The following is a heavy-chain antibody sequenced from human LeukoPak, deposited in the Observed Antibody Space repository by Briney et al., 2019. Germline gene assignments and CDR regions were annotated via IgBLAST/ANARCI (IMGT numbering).Heavy chain of an antibody. CDR1: GFTVSSNH. Sequence: GGSLRLSCAASGFTVSSNHMSWVRQAPGKGLEWVSVIYSAGSTYYADSLKGRFTISRDNSKNTLYLQMNSLRAEDTAIYYCARDLGRYDSNQGPLDAFDIWGQGTMVTVSS. V-gene: IGHV3-53*01. J-gene: IGHJ3*02. D-gene: IGHD3-22*01. CDR3: ARDLGRYDSNQGPLDAFDI. CDR2: IYSAGST.